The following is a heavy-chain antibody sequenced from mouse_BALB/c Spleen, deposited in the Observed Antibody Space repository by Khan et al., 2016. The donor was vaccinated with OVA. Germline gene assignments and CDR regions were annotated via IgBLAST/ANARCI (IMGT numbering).Heavy chain of an antibody. V-gene: IGHV3-2*02. J-gene: IGHJ2*01. CDR2: ISYSGST. D-gene: IGHD1-2*01. CDR1: GYSITSGYG. Sequence: VQLKESGPGLVKPSQSLSLTCTVTGYSITSGYGWNWIRQFPGNKLEWMGYISYSGSTNYNPSLKSRISITREPSKNQFFLQLNTVTTEDTATYYCARTARIKYWGQGTTLTVSS. CDR3: ARTARIKY.